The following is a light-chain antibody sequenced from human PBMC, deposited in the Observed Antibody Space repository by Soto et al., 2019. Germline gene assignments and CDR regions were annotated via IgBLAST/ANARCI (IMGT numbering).Light chain of an antibody. CDR2: GAS. CDR1: QSVSRSY. Sequence: EIVLTQSPGTLSLSPGERATLSCRASQSVSRSYLARYRQKPGQAPMLLIYGASSMSTGTPDRFSGRGSGTAFTLTISRLEPEYFAVYYCQQYGSSQYTFGQGTKLAI. J-gene: IGKJ2*01. V-gene: IGKV3-20*01. CDR3: QQYGSSQYT.